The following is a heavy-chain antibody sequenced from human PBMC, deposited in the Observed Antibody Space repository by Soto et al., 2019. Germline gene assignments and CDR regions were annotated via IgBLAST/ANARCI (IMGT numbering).Heavy chain of an antibody. D-gene: IGHD1-1*01. J-gene: IGHJ3*02. V-gene: IGHV3-21*01. CDR3: ARTGTTNAFDI. Sequence: PGGSLRLSCAVSGFTFSSYSMNWVRQAPGKGREWVSSISSSSSYIYYADSVKGRFTISRDNAKNSLYLQMNSLRAEDTAVYYCARTGTTNAFDIWGQGTMVTVSS. CDR2: ISSSSSYI. CDR1: GFTFSSYS.